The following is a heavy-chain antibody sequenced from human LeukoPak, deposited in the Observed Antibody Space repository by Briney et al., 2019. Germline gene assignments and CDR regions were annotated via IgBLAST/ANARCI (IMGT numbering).Heavy chain of an antibody. V-gene: IGHV1-3*01. Sequence: ASVKVSCKASGYTFTSYAMHWVRQAPGQRLEWMGWINAGNGNTKYSQKFQGRVTITRDTSASTAYMELSSLRSEDTAVYYCASWGRARPGPHFWNYWGQGTLVTVSS. CDR2: INAGNGNT. J-gene: IGHJ4*02. CDR3: ASWGRARPGPHFWNY. CDR1: GYTFTSYA. D-gene: IGHD3-3*02.